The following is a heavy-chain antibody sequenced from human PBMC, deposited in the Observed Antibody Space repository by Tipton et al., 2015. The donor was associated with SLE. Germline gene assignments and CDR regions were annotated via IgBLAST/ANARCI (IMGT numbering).Heavy chain of an antibody. J-gene: IGHJ4*02. CDR1: GFTFSSYA. V-gene: IGHV3-23*01. CDR2: ISGSGGST. D-gene: IGHD1-26*01. Sequence: SLRLSCAASGFTFSSYAMSWVRQAPGKGLEWVSAISGSGGSTYYADSVKGRFTISRDNSKNTLYLQMNSLRAEDTAVYYCAKGRGRRQYYFDYWCQGTLVTVSS. CDR3: AKGRGRRQYYFDY.